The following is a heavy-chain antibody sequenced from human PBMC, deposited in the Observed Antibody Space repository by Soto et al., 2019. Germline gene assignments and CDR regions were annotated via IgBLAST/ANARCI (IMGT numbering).Heavy chain of an antibody. CDR2: ISGSGNTA. D-gene: IGHD2-2*01. CDR1: GFTFSDYA. Sequence: PGGSLRLSCAVSGFTFSDYAMSWVRQAPGKGLEWVSAISGSGNTAYYADSVKGRFTISRDNSKNTLYLQMNSLRAEDTAVYFCRSGYCSSANCYRRDYWGQGTLVTVST. V-gene: IGHV3-23*01. CDR3: RSGYCSSANCYRRDY. J-gene: IGHJ4*02.